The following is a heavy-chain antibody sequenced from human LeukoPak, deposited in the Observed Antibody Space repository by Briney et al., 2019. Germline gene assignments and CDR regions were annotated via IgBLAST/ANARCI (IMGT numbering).Heavy chain of an antibody. Sequence: GGALRLSCAASGFTFSSYGMSWVRQAPGKGLEWVSAISGSGGSTYYADSVKGRFTISRDNSKNTLYLQMNSLRAEDTAIYYCAKEYTGTFSPFPSYFDNWGQGTLVTVSS. V-gene: IGHV3-23*01. CDR3: AKEYTGTFSPFPSYFDN. D-gene: IGHD1-26*01. CDR2: ISGSGGST. J-gene: IGHJ4*02. CDR1: GFTFSSYG.